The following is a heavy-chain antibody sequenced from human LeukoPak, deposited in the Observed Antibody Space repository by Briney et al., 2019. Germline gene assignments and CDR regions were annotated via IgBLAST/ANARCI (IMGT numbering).Heavy chain of an antibody. CDR2: IKDKTDGGTT. V-gene: IGHV3-15*01. Sequence: PGGSLRLSCAAFGFTFRKAWMSWVRQAPGKGLEWVGRIKDKTDGGTTDYAAPVKGRFTISRDDSKNTLYVQMNNLKTEDTAVYYCTTADGTYTFWRADYFDYWGQGTLVTVSS. D-gene: IGHD3-3*01. CDR1: GFTFRKAW. J-gene: IGHJ4*02. CDR3: TTADGTYTFWRADYFDY.